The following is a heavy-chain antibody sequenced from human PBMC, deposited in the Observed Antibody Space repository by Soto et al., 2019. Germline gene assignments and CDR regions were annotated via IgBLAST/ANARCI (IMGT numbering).Heavy chain of an antibody. CDR2: ISYDGSNK. V-gene: IGHV3-30*18. CDR1: GFTFSSYG. Sequence: PGGSLRLSCAASGFTFSSYGMHWVRQAPGKGLEWVAVISYDGSNKYYADSVKGRFTISRDNSKNTLYLQMNSLRAEDTAVYYCAKDNPPGWNSYYYYYGMDVWGQGTTVTVSS. D-gene: IGHD1-1*01. J-gene: IGHJ6*02. CDR3: AKDNPPGWNSYYYYYGMDV.